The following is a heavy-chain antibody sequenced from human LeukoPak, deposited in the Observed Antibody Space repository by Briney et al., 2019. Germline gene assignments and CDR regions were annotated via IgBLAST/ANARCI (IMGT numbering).Heavy chain of an antibody. V-gene: IGHV3-66*01. Sequence: PGGSLRLSCAASGFTVSSNYMSWVRQAPGKGLEWVSVIYSGGSTYYGDSVKGRFIISRDNPKNTLYLQMNSLRAEDTAVYYCARDPMVWGVRGIYGMDVWGQGTTVTVSS. CDR3: ARDPMVWGVRGIYGMDV. D-gene: IGHD3-10*01. J-gene: IGHJ6*02. CDR2: IYSGGST. CDR1: GFTVSSNY.